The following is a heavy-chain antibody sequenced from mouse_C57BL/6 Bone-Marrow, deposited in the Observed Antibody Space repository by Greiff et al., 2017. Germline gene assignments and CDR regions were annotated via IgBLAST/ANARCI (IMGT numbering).Heavy chain of an antibody. V-gene: IGHV1-54*01. CDR2: INPGSGGT. CDR3: ARSKNWDSWFAY. D-gene: IGHD4-1*01. Sequence: QVTLKESGAELVRPGTSVKVSCKASGYAFTNYLIEWVKQRPGQGLEWIGVINPGSGGTNYNEKFKGKATLTADKSSSTAYMQLSSLTSEDSAVYVCARSKNWDSWFAYWGQGTLVTVSA. J-gene: IGHJ3*01. CDR1: GYAFTNYL.